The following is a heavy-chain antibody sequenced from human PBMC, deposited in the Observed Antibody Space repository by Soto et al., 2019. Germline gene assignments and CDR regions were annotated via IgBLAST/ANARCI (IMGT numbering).Heavy chain of an antibody. V-gene: IGHV3-30-3*01. J-gene: IGHJ4*02. CDR1: GFTFSNYA. D-gene: IGHD3-22*01. CDR3: ARVLGRYDSSGYVDY. Sequence: GGSLRLSCAASGFTFSNYAMHWVRQAPGKGLEWVAVISYDGSDKYYADSVKGRFTISRDNSKNTLYLQMNSLRAEDTAVYYCARVLGRYDSSGYVDYWGQGTLVTVSS. CDR2: ISYDGSDK.